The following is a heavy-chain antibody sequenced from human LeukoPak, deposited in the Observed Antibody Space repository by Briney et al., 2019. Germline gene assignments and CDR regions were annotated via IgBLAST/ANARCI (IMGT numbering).Heavy chain of an antibody. Sequence: ESLKISCKGSGYSFTSYWIGWVRQMPGKGLEWMGIIYPGDSDTRYSPSFQGQVTISADKSISTAYLQWSSLKASDTAMYYCARAPPMGYDSSGPDYWGQGTLVTVSS. J-gene: IGHJ4*02. V-gene: IGHV5-51*01. CDR1: GYSFTSYW. D-gene: IGHD3-22*01. CDR2: IYPGDSDT. CDR3: ARAPPMGYDSSGPDY.